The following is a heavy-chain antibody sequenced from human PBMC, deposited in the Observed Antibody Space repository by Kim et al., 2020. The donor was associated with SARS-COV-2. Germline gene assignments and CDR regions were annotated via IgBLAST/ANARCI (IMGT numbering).Heavy chain of an antibody. Sequence: GGSLRLSCAASGFTFSSYGMHWVRQAPGKGLEWVAVIWYDGGNKYYADSVKGRFTISRDNSKNTLYLQMNSLRAEDTAVYYCARGLYSSGYPAYYYYGMDVWGQGTTVTVSS. CDR1: GFTFSSYG. CDR3: ARGLYSSGYPAYYYYGMDV. D-gene: IGHD3-22*01. CDR2: IWYDGGNK. J-gene: IGHJ6*02. V-gene: IGHV3-33*01.